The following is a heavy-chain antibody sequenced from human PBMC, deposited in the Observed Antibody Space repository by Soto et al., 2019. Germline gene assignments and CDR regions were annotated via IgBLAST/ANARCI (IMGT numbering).Heavy chain of an antibody. Sequence: ASVKVSCKASGYTFTSHDINWVRQATGQGLEWMGWMNPNSGNTGYAQKFQGRVTMTRNTSISTAYMELSSLRSEDTAVYYCARRGYSSGSLDYWGQGTLVTVSS. D-gene: IGHD6-19*01. CDR2: MNPNSGNT. CDR1: GYTFTSHD. V-gene: IGHV1-8*01. CDR3: ARRGYSSGSLDY. J-gene: IGHJ4*02.